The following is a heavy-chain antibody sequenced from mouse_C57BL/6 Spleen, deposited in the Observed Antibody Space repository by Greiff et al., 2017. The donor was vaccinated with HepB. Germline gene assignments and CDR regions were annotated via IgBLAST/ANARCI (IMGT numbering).Heavy chain of an antibody. CDR1: GYAFSSYW. D-gene: IGHD2-4*01. CDR2: IYPGDGDT. CDR3: ARADYGGYAMDY. Sequence: QVQLQQSGAELVKPGASVKISCKASGYAFSSYWMNWVKQRPGKGLEWIGQIYPGDGDTNYNGKFKGKATLTADKSSSTAYMQLSSLTSEDSAVYFCARADYGGYAMDYWGQGTSVTVSS. V-gene: IGHV1-80*01. J-gene: IGHJ4*01.